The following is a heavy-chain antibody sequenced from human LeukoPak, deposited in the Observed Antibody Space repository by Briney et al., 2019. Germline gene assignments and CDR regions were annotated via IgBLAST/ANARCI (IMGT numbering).Heavy chain of an antibody. J-gene: IGHJ4*02. CDR2: FDNSGSA. D-gene: IGHD6-19*01. CDR1: GGSISRYY. CDR3: ARGKYSNGWFLDY. Sequence: SESLSLTCTVSGGSISRYYWSWIRQPPGKGLEWIGYFDNSGSANYNPSLKSRLTISEDTSKNQFALKLTSVTAADTAVYYCARGKYSNGWFLDYWGQGTLVIVSS. V-gene: IGHV4-59*01.